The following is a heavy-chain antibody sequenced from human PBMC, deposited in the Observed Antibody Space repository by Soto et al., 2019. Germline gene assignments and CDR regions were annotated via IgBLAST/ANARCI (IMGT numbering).Heavy chain of an antibody. CDR3: ARHGNSRYILGSYRPQYVDV. Sequence: SETLSLTCTVSGGSISSSSYYWGWIRQPPGKGLEWIGSIYYSGSTYYNPSLKSRVTISVDTSKNQFSLKLSSVTAADTAVYYCARHGNSRYILGSYRPQYVDVWGKGTTVTVSS. V-gene: IGHV4-39*01. CDR2: IYYSGST. D-gene: IGHD3-16*02. CDR1: GGSISSSSYY. J-gene: IGHJ6*03.